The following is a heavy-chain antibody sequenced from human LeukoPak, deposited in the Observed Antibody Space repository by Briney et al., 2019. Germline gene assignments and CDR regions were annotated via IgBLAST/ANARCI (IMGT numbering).Heavy chain of an antibody. CDR2: IYYSGST. J-gene: IGHJ6*03. CDR3: ARMRDIRIAARKYYYYYYMDV. D-gene: IGHD6-6*01. CDR1: GVSISSSSYY. Sequence: SETLSLTCTVSGVSISSSSYYWRWIRQPPGKGLEWIGSIYYSGSTYYNPSLKRRLTISVHTSKNQFSLKLSSVTAADTAVYYCARMRDIRIAARKYYYYYYMDVWGKGTTVTVSS. V-gene: IGHV4-39*01.